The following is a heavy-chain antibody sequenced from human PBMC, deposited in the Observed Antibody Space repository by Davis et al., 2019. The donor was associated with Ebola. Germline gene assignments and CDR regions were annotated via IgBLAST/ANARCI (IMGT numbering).Heavy chain of an antibody. CDR1: GFTFSSYW. CDR2: INSDGSST. J-gene: IGHJ4*02. V-gene: IGHV3-74*01. CDR3: AKDRARDTAMAAINDY. D-gene: IGHD5-18*01. Sequence: GESLKISCAASGFTFSSYWMHWVRQAPGKGLVWVSRINSDGSSTSYADSVKGRFTISRDNAKNSLYLQMNSLRAEDTAVYYCAKDRARDTAMAAINDYWGQGTLVTVSS.